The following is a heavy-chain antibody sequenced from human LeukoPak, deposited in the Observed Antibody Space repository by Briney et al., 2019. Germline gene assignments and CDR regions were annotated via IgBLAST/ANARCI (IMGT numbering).Heavy chain of an antibody. CDR3: ARDREGYSSSWYLNYYYYYYMDV. CDR1: GGSFSGYY. J-gene: IGHJ6*03. D-gene: IGHD6-13*01. V-gene: IGHV4-34*01. Sequence: SETLSLTCAVYGGSFSGYYWSWIRQPPGKGLEWIGEINHSGSTNYNPSLKSRVTISVDTSKNQFSLKLSSVTAVDTAVYYCARDREGYSSSWYLNYYYYYYMDVWGKGTTVTVSS. CDR2: INHSGST.